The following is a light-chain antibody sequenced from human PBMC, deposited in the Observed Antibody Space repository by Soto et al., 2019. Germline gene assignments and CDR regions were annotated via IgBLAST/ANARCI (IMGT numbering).Light chain of an antibody. Sequence: DIQMTQSPSSLSASVGARVTITCGASQSISSYLNWYQQKPGKAHKLLIYAASTLESGVPSRFSGSGSGTDCTLTISSLQPEDFESYAGQQSYTTPITFGPGTKVDIK. V-gene: IGKV1-39*01. J-gene: IGKJ3*01. CDR1: QSISSY. CDR3: QQSYTTPIT. CDR2: AAS.